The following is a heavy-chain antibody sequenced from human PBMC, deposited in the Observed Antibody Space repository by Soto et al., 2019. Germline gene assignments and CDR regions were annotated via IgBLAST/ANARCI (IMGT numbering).Heavy chain of an antibody. J-gene: IGHJ6*02. D-gene: IGHD5-12*01. Sequence: GGSLRLSCAASGFTFSSYAMSWVRQAPGKGLEWVSAISGSGGSTYYADSVKGRFTISRDNAKNTLYLQMNSLRAEDTAVYYCAKEIRGYSGYGILTTYYYYGMDVWGQGTTVTVSS. CDR3: AKEIRGYSGYGILTTYYYYGMDV. CDR1: GFTFSSYA. V-gene: IGHV3-23*01. CDR2: ISGSGGST.